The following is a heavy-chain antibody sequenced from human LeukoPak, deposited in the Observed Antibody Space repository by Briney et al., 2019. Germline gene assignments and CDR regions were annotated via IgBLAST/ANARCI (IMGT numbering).Heavy chain of an antibody. V-gene: IGHV1-2*02. D-gene: IGHD2-15*01. CDR1: GYTFTGYY. J-gene: IGHJ6*02. CDR3: ARPGYCGGGSCYSVYYYGMDV. Sequence: ASVKVSCKASGYTFTGYYMHWVRQAPGQGLEWMGWINPNSGGTNYAQKFQGRVTMTRDTSISTAYMELSRLRSDDTAVYYCARPGYCGGGSCYSVYYYGMDVWGQGTTVTVSS. CDR2: INPNSGGT.